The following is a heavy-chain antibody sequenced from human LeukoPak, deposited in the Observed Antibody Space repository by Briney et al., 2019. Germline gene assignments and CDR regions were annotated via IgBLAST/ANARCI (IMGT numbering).Heavy chain of an antibody. CDR2: IISSGSTI. J-gene: IGHJ4*02. D-gene: IGHD4-23*01. V-gene: IGHV3-48*01. Sequence: GGSLRLSCAASGFTFSSYSMNWVRQAPGKGLEWVTLIISSGSTISYAVSVKGRLSLSRANAKNSLYLQMNSLRAEDPAVYYCATDYGGSSPFDYWGQGTPVTASS. CDR1: GFTFSSYS. CDR3: ATDYGGSSPFDY.